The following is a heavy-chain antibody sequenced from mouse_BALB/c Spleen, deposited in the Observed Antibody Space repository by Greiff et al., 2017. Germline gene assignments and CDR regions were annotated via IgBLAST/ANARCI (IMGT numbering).Heavy chain of an antibody. Sequence: EVKLVESGPSLVKPSQTLSLTCSVTGDSITSGYWNWIRKFPGNKLEYMGYISYSGSTYYNPSLKSRISITRDTSKNQYYLQLNSVTTEDTATYYCARFYYGSRYFDYWGQGTTLTVSS. D-gene: IGHD1-1*01. CDR1: GDSITSGY. CDR2: ISYSGST. CDR3: ARFYYGSRYFDY. V-gene: IGHV3-8*02. J-gene: IGHJ2*01.